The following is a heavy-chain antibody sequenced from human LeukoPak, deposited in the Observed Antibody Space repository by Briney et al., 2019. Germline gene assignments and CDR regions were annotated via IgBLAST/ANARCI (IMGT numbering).Heavy chain of an antibody. CDR1: GYTFSGYY. D-gene: IGHD3-22*01. Sequence: ASVKVSCKASGYTFSGYYMHWVRQAPGQGLEWMGWINPNTGGTNYAQKFQGRVTMTRDTSISTTYMELSRLRSDDTAVYYCASQPYYFGSSGYYDYWGQGTLVTVSS. CDR2: INPNTGGT. J-gene: IGHJ4*02. V-gene: IGHV1-2*02. CDR3: ASQPYYFGSSGYYDY.